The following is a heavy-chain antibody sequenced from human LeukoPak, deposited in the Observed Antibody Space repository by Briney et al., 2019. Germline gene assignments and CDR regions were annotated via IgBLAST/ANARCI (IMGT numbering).Heavy chain of an antibody. V-gene: IGHV1-2*02. J-gene: IGHJ3*02. CDR1: GYTFTGYY. CDR2: INPNSGGT. Sequence: ASVKVSCKASGYTFTGYYMHWVRQAPGQGLEWMGWINPNSGGTNYAQKFQGRVTMTRDTSISTAYMELSRLRSDDTAVYYCARDSLEWELLRSDAFDIWGQGTMVTVSS. D-gene: IGHD1-26*01. CDR3: ARDSLEWELLRSDAFDI.